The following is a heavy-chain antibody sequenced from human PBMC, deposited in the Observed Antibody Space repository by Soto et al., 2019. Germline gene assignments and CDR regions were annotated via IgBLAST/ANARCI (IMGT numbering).Heavy chain of an antibody. CDR3: ARDGYDRSGYYYFDY. J-gene: IGHJ4*02. CDR2: ISYDGSNK. Sequence: GGSLRLSCAASGFTFSSYAMHWVRQAPGKGPEWVAVISYDGSNKYYADSVKGRFTISRDNSKNTLYLQMNSLRAEDTAVYYCARDGYDRSGYYYFDYWGQGTLVTVSS. CDR1: GFTFSSYA. D-gene: IGHD3-22*01. V-gene: IGHV3-30-3*01.